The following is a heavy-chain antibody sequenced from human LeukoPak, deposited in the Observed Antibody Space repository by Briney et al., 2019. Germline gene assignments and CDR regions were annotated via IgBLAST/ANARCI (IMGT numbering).Heavy chain of an antibody. Sequence: GGSLRLSCAASGFTFSSYAVHWVRQAPGKGLEWVALITYDGSNKYYADSVKGRFTISRDNSKNTLYLQMNSLRVEDTAVYYCARGSYFCGGDCYTAEFFQHWGQGTLVTVSS. V-gene: IGHV3-30-3*01. CDR3: ARGSYFCGGDCYTAEFFQH. D-gene: IGHD2-21*02. CDR2: ITYDGSNK. J-gene: IGHJ1*01. CDR1: GFTFSSYA.